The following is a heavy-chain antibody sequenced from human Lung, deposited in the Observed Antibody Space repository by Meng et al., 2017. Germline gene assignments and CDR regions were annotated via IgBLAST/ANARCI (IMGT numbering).Heavy chain of an antibody. CDR3: ARGPTTMAHDFDY. V-gene: IGHV4-34*01. J-gene: IGHJ4*02. D-gene: IGHD4-11*01. Sequence: QVQLQQWGAGLLKPSAPLSLTCVVSGGSFSDYYWSWIRQPPGKGLEWIGEINHSGSTNYNPSLESRATISVDTSQNNLSLKLSSVTAADSAVYYCARGPTTMAHDFDYWGQGTLVTVSS. CDR1: GGSFSDYY. CDR2: INHSGST.